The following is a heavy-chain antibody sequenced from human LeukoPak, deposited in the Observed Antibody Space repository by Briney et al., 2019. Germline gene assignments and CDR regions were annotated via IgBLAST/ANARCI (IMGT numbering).Heavy chain of an antibody. CDR2: ISGSGGST. D-gene: IGHD3-16*02. V-gene: IGHV3-23*01. CDR3: AKDYYDYSWGSYRGYFDY. Sequence: GGSLRLSCAASGFTFSSYAMSWVRQAPGKGLEWVSVISGSGGSTYYADSVKGRFTISRDNSKNTLYLQMNSLRAEDTAVYYCAKDYYDYSWGSYRGYFDYWGQGTLVTVSS. CDR1: GFTFSSYA. J-gene: IGHJ4*02.